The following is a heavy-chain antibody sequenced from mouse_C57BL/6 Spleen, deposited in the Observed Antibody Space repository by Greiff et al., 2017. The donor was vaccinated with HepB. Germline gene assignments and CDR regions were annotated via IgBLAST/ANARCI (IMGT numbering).Heavy chain of an antibody. Sequence: QVQLQQSGAELVRPGSSVKLSCKASGYTFTSYWMHWVKQRPIQGLEWIGNIDPSDSETHYNQKFKDKATLTVDKSSSTAYMQLSSLTSEDSAVYYCARSDDAPSYYFDYWGQGTTLTVSS. CDR3: ARSDDAPSYYFDY. J-gene: IGHJ2*01. D-gene: IGHD2-3*01. V-gene: IGHV1-52*01. CDR2: IDPSDSET. CDR1: GYTFTSYW.